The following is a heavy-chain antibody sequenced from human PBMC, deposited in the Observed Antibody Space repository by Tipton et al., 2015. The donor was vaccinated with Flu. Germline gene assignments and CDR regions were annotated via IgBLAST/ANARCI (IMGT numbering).Heavy chain of an antibody. CDR1: GDSIRSSDYY. CDR3: ARRDYSNYVSEPKNWFDP. V-gene: IGHV4-38-2*01. D-gene: IGHD4-11*01. CDR2: VHRTGGA. Sequence: TLSLTCAVSGDSIRSSDYYWAWIRQPPGKGLQWIGNVHRTGGAYYNPSLTSRLTISVDKSKNQFSLRLTSVSAADTAVYYCARRDYSNYVSEPKNWFDPWGQGALVTVSS. J-gene: IGHJ5*02.